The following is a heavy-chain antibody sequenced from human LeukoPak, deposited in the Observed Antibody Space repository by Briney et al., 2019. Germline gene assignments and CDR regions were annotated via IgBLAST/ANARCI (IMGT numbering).Heavy chain of an antibody. J-gene: IGHJ4*02. V-gene: IGHV1-69*06. CDR1: GGTFSSYA. D-gene: IGHD6-19*01. CDR2: IIPIFGTA. CDR3: ARGGYSSGWYAIDY. Sequence: SVKVSCKASGGTFSSYAISWVRQAPGQGLEWVGGIIPIFGTANYAQKFQGRVTITADKSTSTAYMELSSLRSEDTAVYYCARGGYSSGWYAIDYWGQGTLVTVSS.